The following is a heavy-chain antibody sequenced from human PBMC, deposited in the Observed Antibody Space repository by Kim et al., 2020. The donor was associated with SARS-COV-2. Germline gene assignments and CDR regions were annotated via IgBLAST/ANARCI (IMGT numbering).Heavy chain of an antibody. CDR2: IYYSGST. CDR3: ARSAPGYFAFDY. Sequence: SETLSLTCTVSGGSISSYYWSWIRRPPGKGLEWIGFIYYSGSTNYNPSLKSRVTISLDTSKNQFSLKLSSVTAADTAVYYCARSAPGYFAFDYWGQGTLVTVSS. CDR1: GGSISSYY. J-gene: IGHJ4*02. D-gene: IGHD3-9*01. V-gene: IGHV4-59*01.